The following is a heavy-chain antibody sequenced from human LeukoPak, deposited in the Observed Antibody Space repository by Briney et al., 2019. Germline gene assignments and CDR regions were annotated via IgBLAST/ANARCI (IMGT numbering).Heavy chain of an antibody. V-gene: IGHV3-30*18. Sequence: PGRSLRLSCAASGFTFSSYGMHWVRQAPGKGLEWVAVISYDGSNKCYAGSVKGRFTISRDNSKNTLYLQMNSLRAEDTAVYYCAKDRGAYYFDYWGQGTLVTVSS. CDR2: ISYDGSNK. D-gene: IGHD3-16*01. CDR3: AKDRGAYYFDY. CDR1: GFTFSSYG. J-gene: IGHJ4*02.